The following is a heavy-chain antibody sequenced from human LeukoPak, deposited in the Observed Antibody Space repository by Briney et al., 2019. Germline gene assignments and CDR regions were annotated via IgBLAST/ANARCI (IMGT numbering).Heavy chain of an antibody. CDR3: AKRSTQTPPSNYVYFYMDV. J-gene: IGHJ6*03. V-gene: IGHV3-23*01. CDR1: GFTFHNYA. Sequence: GGSLRLSCAASGFTFHNYAMTWVRQAPGRGLEWVAAMSANGDTTYYADSVRGRSTISRDNFKNTLYLEMNSLRAEDTAVYYCAKRSTQTPPSNYVYFYMDVWGKGTTVTVS. D-gene: IGHD2-15*01. CDR2: MSANGDTT.